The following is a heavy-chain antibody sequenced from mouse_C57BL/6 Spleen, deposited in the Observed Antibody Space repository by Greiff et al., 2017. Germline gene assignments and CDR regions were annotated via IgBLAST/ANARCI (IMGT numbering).Heavy chain of an antibody. CDR3: AKGGGGYWYFDV. J-gene: IGHJ1*03. CDR1: GYSITSGYY. V-gene: IGHV3-6*01. Sequence: EVQLQESGPGLVKPSQSLSLTCSVTGYSITSGYYWNWIRQFPGNKLEWMGYISYDGSNNYNPSLKNRISITRDTSKNQFFLKLNSVTTEDTATYYWAKGGGGYWYFDVWGTGTTVTVSS. CDR2: ISYDGSN.